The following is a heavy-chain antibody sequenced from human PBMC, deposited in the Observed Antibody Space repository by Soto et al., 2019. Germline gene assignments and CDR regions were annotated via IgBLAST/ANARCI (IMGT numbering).Heavy chain of an antibody. J-gene: IGHJ4*02. CDR2: ISVSGGST. V-gene: IGHV3-23*01. CDR3: AKAAGSDYPVDY. Sequence: VGSLRLSCAASGFTFSSYAMSWFRQAPGKGLEWVSSISVSGGSTYYADSVKGRFTISRDNSKSTLFLHMNSLRAEAMAVYYCAKAAGSDYPVDYWGQGTLVTVSS. D-gene: IGHD3-22*01. CDR1: GFTFSSYA.